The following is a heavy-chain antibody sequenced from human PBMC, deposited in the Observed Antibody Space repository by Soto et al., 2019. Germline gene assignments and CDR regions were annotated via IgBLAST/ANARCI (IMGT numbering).Heavy chain of an antibody. CDR3: ARVGGVVYDFWSGAPAEYFQH. J-gene: IGHJ1*01. CDR1: GYTFTSYG. Sequence: ASVKVSCKASGYTFTSYGISWVRRAPGQGLEWMGWISAYNGNTNYAQKLQGRVTMTTDTSTSTAYMELRSLRSDDTAVYYCARVGGVVYDFWSGAPAEYFQHWGQGTLVTVSS. V-gene: IGHV1-18*04. CDR2: ISAYNGNT. D-gene: IGHD3-3*01.